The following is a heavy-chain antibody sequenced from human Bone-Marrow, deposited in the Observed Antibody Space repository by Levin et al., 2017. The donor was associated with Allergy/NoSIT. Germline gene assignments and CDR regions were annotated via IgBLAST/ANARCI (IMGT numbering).Heavy chain of an antibody. CDR2: IFHSGTT. Sequence: SQTLSLTCTVSGYFISSGYYWGWIRQPPGKGLEWIGSIFHSGTTYYNPSLESRVTTSLDTSKNHFSLKLTSVTAADTAVYYCVRGSYFWTNTDNWFDPWGQGTLVTVSS. J-gene: IGHJ5*02. D-gene: IGHD3/OR15-3a*01. CDR3: VRGSYFWTNTDNWFDP. CDR1: GYFISSGYY. V-gene: IGHV4-38-2*02.